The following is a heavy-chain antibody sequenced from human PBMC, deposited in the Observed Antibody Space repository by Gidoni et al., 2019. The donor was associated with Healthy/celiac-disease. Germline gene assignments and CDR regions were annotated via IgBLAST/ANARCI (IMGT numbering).Heavy chain of an antibody. V-gene: IGHV4-34*01. CDR1: GGSFSGYY. CDR2: INHSGST. CDR3: ARAGGPYYYYYYGMDV. D-gene: IGHD1-26*01. J-gene: IGHJ6*02. Sequence: QVQLQQWGAGLLKPSETLSLTCAVYGGSFSGYYWSWIRQPPGKGLEWIGEINHSGSTNYNPSLKSRVTISVDTSKNQFSLKLSSVTAADTAVYYCARAGGPYYYYYYGMDVWGQGTTVTVSS.